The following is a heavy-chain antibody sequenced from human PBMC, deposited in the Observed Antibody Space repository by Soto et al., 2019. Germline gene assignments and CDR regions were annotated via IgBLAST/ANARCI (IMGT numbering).Heavy chain of an antibody. D-gene: IGHD5-12*01. J-gene: IGHJ3*02. CDR3: ASGYDYEANDSFDI. CDR2: IYYSGNT. Sequence: QVQLQESGPGLVRPSETLSLTCTVSGGSISGYYWSWIRQPLGKGLEWIGYIYYSGNTNYNPSLKIRVTTSIDTSKSQFSLKLISVTAAYTAVYYCASGYDYEANDSFDIWGQGTMVTVSS. V-gene: IGHV4-59*01. CDR1: GGSISGYY.